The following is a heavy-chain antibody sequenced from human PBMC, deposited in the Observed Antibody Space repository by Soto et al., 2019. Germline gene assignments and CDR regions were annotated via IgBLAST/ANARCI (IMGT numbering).Heavy chain of an antibody. CDR3: ARRYGYAFDI. D-gene: IGHD4-17*01. J-gene: IGHJ3*02. V-gene: IGHV4-61*08. CDR2: IYYSGST. CDR1: GGSISSSDYY. Sequence: SETLSLTCTVSGGSISSSDYYWSWIRQPPGKGLEWIGYIYYSGSTNYNPSLKSRVTISVDTSKNQFSLKLSSVTAADTAVYYCARRYGYAFDIWGQGTMVT.